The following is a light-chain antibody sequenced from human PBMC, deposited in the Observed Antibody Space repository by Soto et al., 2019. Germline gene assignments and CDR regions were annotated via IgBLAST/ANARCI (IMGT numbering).Light chain of an antibody. J-gene: IGKJ5*01. V-gene: IGKV1-5*03. CDR2: KAS. CDR1: QSVSRS. CDR3: QHRV. Sequence: DIQMTQSPSTLSGSVGDRVTITCRANQSVSRSLAWYQQRPGKAPKLLIYKASSLETGVPSRFSGSGSGTEFTLTVSSLQPDDFATYYCQHRVFGPGTRLEIK.